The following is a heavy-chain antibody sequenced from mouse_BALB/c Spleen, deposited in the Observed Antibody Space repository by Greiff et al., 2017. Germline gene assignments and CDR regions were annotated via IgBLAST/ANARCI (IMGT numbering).Heavy chain of an antibody. Sequence: QVQLQQPGAELVRPGASVKLSCKASGYTFTSYWINWVKQRPGQGLEWIGNIYPSDSYTNYNQKFKDKATLTVDKSSSTAYMQLSSPTSEDSAVYYCTRSGDRDYWGQGTTLTVSS. CDR1: GYTFTSYW. CDR3: TRSGDRDY. CDR2: IYPSDSYT. J-gene: IGHJ2*01. V-gene: IGHV1-69*02.